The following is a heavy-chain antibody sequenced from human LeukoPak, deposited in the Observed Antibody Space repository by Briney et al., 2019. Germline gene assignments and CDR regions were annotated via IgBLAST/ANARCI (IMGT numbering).Heavy chain of an antibody. CDR2: ITGSGGTT. V-gene: IGHV3-23*01. D-gene: IGHD2-2*01. J-gene: IGHJ5*02. CDR3: AKGTIWA. CDR1: GSIFSSYA. Sequence: GGSLRLSCVASGSIFSSYAMTWVRRAPGKGLDWVAGITGSGGTTYYADSVKGRFTISRDNSKNTLYLQMNSLRVEDTAVYYCAKGTIWAWGQGTLVTVSS.